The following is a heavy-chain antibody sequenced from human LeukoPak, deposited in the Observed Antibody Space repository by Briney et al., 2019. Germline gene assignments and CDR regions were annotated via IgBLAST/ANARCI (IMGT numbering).Heavy chain of an antibody. J-gene: IGHJ4*02. D-gene: IGHD3-10*01. CDR2: IIPILGIA. V-gene: IGHV1-69*04. CDR1: GGTFSSYA. CDR3: ARASGIPYYFDY. Sequence: ASVKVSCKASGGTFSSYAISWVRQAPGQGLEWMGRIIPILGIANYAQKFQGRVTITADKSTSTAYMELSSLRSEDTAVYYCARASGIPYYFDYWGQGTLVTVSS.